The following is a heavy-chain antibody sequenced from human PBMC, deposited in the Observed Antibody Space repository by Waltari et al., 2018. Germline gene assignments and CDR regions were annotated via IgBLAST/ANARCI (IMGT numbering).Heavy chain of an antibody. CDR2: RKQDGSEK. D-gene: IGHD6-13*01. CDR3: ARDLYSSSLGD. CDR1: GFTFSSYW. J-gene: IGHJ4*02. Sequence: EVQLVESGGGLVQPGGSLRLSCAASGFTFSSYWMSWVRQAPGKGLEWGANRKQDGSEKYYVDSVKGRFTISRDNAKNSLYLQMNSLRAEDTAVYYCARDLYSSSLGDWGQGTLVTVSS. V-gene: IGHV3-7*01.